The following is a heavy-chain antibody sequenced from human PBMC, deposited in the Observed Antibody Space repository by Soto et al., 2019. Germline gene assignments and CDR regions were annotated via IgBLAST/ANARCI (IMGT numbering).Heavy chain of an antibody. V-gene: IGHV3-21*01. J-gene: IGHJ4*02. CDR3: ARDILVGYSTLVSDY. CDR2: ISSSSSYI. CDR1: GFTFSSYS. Sequence: GESLKISCAASGFTFSSYSMNWVRQAPGKGLEWVSSISSSSSYIYYADSVKGRFTISRDNAKNSLYLQMNSLRAEDTAVYYCARDILVGYSTLVSDYWGQGTLVTVSS. D-gene: IGHD2-21*01.